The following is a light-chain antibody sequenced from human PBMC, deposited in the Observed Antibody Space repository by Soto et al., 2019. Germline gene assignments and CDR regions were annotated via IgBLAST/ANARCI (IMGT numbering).Light chain of an antibody. CDR3: QSYDSSLSGV. CDR1: RSDVGGYNY. Sequence: QSALTQPRSVSGSPGQSVTISCTGTRSDVGGYNYVSWYQQHPGKAPKVMVYDVSKRPSGVPDRFSGSKSGTSASLAITGLQAEDEADYYCQSYDSSLSGVFGSGTKLTVL. V-gene: IGLV2-11*01. CDR2: DVS. J-gene: IGLJ1*01.